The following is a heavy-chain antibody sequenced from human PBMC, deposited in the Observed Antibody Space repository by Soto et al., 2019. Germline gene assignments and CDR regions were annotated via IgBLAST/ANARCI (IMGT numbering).Heavy chain of an antibody. J-gene: IGHJ3*02. Sequence: SVKVSCKTSGFTFSNSAVQWVRQARGQRLEWMGWIVVGSGNTNYAQKFRERVTISRDMSTSTAHMEVTSLTSEDTAVYYCAAELYSGGSCCSFDIWRQGTMVTVSS. V-gene: IGHV1-58*01. D-gene: IGHD2-15*01. CDR1: GFTFSNSA. CDR2: IVVGSGNT. CDR3: AAELYSGGSCCSFDI.